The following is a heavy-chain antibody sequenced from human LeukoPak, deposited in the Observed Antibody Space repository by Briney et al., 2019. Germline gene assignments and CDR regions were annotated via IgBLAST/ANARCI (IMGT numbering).Heavy chain of an antibody. V-gene: IGHV3-48*01. J-gene: IGHJ3*02. CDR3: ARDGDLLRFLEWLSHHDAFDI. D-gene: IGHD3-3*01. CDR2: ISSSSSTI. Sequence: GGSLRLSCAASGFTFSSYSMNWVRQAPGKGLEWVSYISSSSSTIYYADSVKGRFTISRDNAKNSLYLQMNSLRAEDTAVYYCARDGDLLRFLEWLSHHDAFDIWGQGTMVTVSS. CDR1: GFTFSSYS.